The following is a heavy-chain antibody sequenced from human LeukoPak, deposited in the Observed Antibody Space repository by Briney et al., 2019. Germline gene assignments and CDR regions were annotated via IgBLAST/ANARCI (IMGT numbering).Heavy chain of an antibody. CDR2: IKSQSDGGTT. Sequence: GGSLRLSCAASGFTFSSYWMSWVRQAPGKGLEWVGRIKSQSDGGTTDYAAPVKGRFTISRDDSKNTLYLQLNSLKTEDTAVYYCTTRDISDWGQGTLVTVSS. J-gene: IGHJ4*02. V-gene: IGHV3-15*01. CDR1: GFTFSSYW. CDR3: TTRDISD. D-gene: IGHD6-19*01.